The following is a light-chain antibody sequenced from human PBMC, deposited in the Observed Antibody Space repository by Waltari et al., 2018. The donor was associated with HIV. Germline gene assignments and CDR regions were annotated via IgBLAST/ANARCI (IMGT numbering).Light chain of an antibody. J-gene: IGLJ3*02. CDR1: TSNTGSNT. V-gene: IGLV1-44*01. CDR2: SNI. CDR3: AAWDDSLNGLWV. Sequence: QSVLTQPPSASGTPGQGVPIASSRGTSNTGSNTVTWSHQAPGTAPKLLISSNIHRPSGGPDRFSGSKSGTSACLAISGLQSDDEADYDCAAWDDSLNGLWVFGGGTKLTVL.